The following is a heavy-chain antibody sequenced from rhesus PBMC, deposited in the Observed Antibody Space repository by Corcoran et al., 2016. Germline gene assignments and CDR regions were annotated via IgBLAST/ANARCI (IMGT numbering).Heavy chain of an antibody. D-gene: IGHD5-24*01. CDR1: GFSLSTSGMG. Sequence: QVTLKESGPALVKPTQTLTLTCTFSGFSLSTSGMGVGCIRQPPGQALEWLASIYWDDDKYYSTSLKSRLTISKDTSKNQVVLTMTNMDPVDTATYYCARSRSGYSYRNSLDVWGRGVLVTVSS. CDR2: IYWDDDK. J-gene: IGHJ5-2*02. V-gene: IGHV2S1*01. CDR3: ARSRSGYSYRNSLDV.